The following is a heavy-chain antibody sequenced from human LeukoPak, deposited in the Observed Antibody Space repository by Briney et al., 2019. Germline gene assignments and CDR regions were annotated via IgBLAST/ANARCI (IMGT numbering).Heavy chain of an antibody. V-gene: IGHV3-21*04. CDR1: GSTFSSYS. J-gene: IGHJ4*02. CDR3: ASQLPDSDFDY. D-gene: IGHD1-26*01. CDR2: ISSSSSYI. Sequence: GGSLRLSCAASGSTFSSYSMNWVRQAPGKGLEWVSSISSSSSYIYYADSVKGRFTISRDNAKNSLYLQMNSLKTEDTAVYYCASQLPDSDFDYWGQGTLVTVSS.